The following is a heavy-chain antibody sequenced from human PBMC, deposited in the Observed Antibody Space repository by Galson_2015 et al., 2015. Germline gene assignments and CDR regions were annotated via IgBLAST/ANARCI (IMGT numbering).Heavy chain of an antibody. CDR2: IYPGDSDT. CDR1: GYTFTNYW. J-gene: IGHJ2*01. D-gene: IGHD2-15*01. Sequence: QSGAEVKKSGESLKISCKGSGYTFTNYWIAWVRQMPGKGLEWMGTIYPGDSDTRYSPSFEGQVLITADKSLTTAYLHWGSLKASDTAMYYCARRSSSGGSSYWYLDLWGRGTLVSVSS. CDR3: ARRSSSGGSSYWYLDL. V-gene: IGHV5-51*01.